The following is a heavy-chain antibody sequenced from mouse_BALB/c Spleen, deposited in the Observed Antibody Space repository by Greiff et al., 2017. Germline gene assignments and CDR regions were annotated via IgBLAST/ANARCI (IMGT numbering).Heavy chain of an antibody. J-gene: IGHJ3*01. V-gene: IGHV5-17*02. CDR1: GFTFSSFG. Sequence: DVKLVESGGGLVQPGGSRKLSCAASGFTFSSFGMHWVRQAPEKGLEWVAYISSGSSTIYYADTVKGRFTISRDNPKNTLFLQMTSLRSEDTAMYYCARWGYGNPAYWGQGTLVTVSA. CDR2: ISSGSSTI. CDR3: ARWGYGNPAY. D-gene: IGHD2-10*02.